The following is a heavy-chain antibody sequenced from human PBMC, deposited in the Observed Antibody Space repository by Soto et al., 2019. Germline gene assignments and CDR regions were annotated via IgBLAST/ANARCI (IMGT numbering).Heavy chain of an antibody. CDR2: ITSSSSYT. Sequence: GGSLRLSCAASGSSFSDYYMSWIRQSPGKGLEWLSYITSSSSYTHYADSVKGRFTISRDNAKNSLYLQMNSLRAEDTAVYYCAGGQDNLAVNFDYWGQGTPVTVSS. CDR1: GSSFSDYY. D-gene: IGHD1-1*01. J-gene: IGHJ4*02. V-gene: IGHV3-11*03. CDR3: AGGQDNLAVNFDY.